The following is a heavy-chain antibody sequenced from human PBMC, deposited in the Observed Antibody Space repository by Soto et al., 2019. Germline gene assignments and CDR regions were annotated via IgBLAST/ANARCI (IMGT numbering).Heavy chain of an antibody. D-gene: IGHD3-3*01. Sequence: GGSLRLSCAASGFTVSSNYMSWVRQAPGEGLEWVSVIYSGGSTYYADSVKGRFTISRDNSKNTLYLQMNSLRAEDTAVYYCASGYYFGYYYGMDVWGQGTTVTVSS. CDR2: IYSGGST. V-gene: IGHV3-53*01. CDR3: ASGYYFGYYYGMDV. J-gene: IGHJ6*02. CDR1: GFTVSSNY.